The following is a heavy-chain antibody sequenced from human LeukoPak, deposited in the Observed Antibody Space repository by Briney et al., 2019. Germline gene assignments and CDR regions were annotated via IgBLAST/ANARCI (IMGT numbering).Heavy chain of an antibody. J-gene: IGHJ4*02. Sequence: GGSLRLSCAASGFTVSNNYMSWVRQAPGKGLEWVSVIYSGGSTYYADSVKGRFIISRDNSKNTLYLQMNSLRIEDTAVYYCTKDRSHGRSYFDYWGQGTLVTVAS. CDR2: IYSGGST. CDR3: TKDRSHGRSYFDY. CDR1: GFTVSNNY. D-gene: IGHD1-26*01. V-gene: IGHV3-66*02.